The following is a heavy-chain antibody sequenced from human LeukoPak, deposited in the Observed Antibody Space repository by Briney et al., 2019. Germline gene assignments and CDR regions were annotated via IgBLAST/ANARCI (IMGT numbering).Heavy chain of an antibody. CDR1: GGSISSGGYS. V-gene: IGHV4-30-4*07. D-gene: IGHD5-12*01. CDR2: IYYSGST. CDR3: ARAATRFYYYYMDV. Sequence: SQTLSLTCAVSGGSISSGGYSWSWIRQPPGKVLEWIGYIYYSGSTYYNPSLKSRVTISVDTSKNQFSLKLSSVTAADTAVYYCARAATRFYYYYMDVWGKGTTVTVSS. J-gene: IGHJ6*03.